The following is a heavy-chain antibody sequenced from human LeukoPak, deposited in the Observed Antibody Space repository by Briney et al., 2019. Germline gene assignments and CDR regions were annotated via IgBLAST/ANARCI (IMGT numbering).Heavy chain of an antibody. D-gene: IGHD2-15*01. CDR3: AKTLFDCSGGSCYEAYD. V-gene: IGHV3-23*01. Sequence: PGGSLRLSCAVSGVTFSGYAMSWVRQAPGKGLEWVSTISGSGDYTYYADSVKGRFSISRDNSKNTLHLQMNSLRAEDTAVYYCAKTLFDCSGGSCYEAYDWGQGTLVTVSS. CDR1: GVTFSGYA. CDR2: ISGSGDYT. J-gene: IGHJ4*02.